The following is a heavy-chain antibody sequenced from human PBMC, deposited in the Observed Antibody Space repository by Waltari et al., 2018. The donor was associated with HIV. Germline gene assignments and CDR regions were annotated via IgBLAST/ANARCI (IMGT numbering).Heavy chain of an antibody. CDR3: AREKSYDSSGYYYTWYFDL. CDR1: GGSFGAFS. Sequence: QVQLKQWGAGLLEPSESLSLTCAVTGGSFGAFSLTWIRQSPGKGLEWIAEINHSGSTNYNPSLKSRVTILVDTSKNQFSLKLTSVTAADTAVYYCAREKSYDSSGYYYTWYFDLWGRGTLVTVSS. J-gene: IGHJ2*01. V-gene: IGHV4-34*02. CDR2: INHSGST. D-gene: IGHD3-22*01.